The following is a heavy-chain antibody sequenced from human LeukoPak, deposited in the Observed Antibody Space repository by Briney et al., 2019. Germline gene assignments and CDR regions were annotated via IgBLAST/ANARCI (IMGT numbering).Heavy chain of an antibody. CDR2: ISASGGTT. CDR3: AKDLPPYYYDSSGYSFDY. CDR1: GFTFSSYA. Sequence: LGGSLRLSCAASGFTFSSYAMSWVRQAPGKGLEWVSAISASGGTTYYADSVKGRFTISRDNSKNTLYLLMNSLRAEDTAVYYCAKDLPPYYYDSSGYSFDYWGQGTLVTVSS. D-gene: IGHD3-22*01. J-gene: IGHJ4*02. V-gene: IGHV3-23*01.